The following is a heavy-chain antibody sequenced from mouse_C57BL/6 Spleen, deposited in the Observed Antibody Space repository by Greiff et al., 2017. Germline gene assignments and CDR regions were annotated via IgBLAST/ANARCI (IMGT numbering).Heavy chain of an antibody. J-gene: IGHJ4*01. Sequence: DVKLVESEGGLVQPGSSMQLSCTASGFTFSDYYMAWVRQVPEKGLEWVANINYDGSSSYYLDSLKSRFIISRDNAKNILYLQMSSLKSEDTATYYCARGEYLLGAMDYWGQGTSVTVSS. CDR1: GFTFSDYY. CDR2: INYDGSSS. CDR3: ARGEYLLGAMDY. V-gene: IGHV5-16*01. D-gene: IGHD5-1*01.